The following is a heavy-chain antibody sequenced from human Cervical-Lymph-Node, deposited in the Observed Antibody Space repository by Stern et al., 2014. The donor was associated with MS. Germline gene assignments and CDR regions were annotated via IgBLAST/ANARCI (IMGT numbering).Heavy chain of an antibody. D-gene: IGHD6-13*01. CDR2: ISSSSSYI. Sequence: EVQLLESGGGLVKPGGSLRLSCAASGFTFSSYSMNWVRQAPGKGLEWVSSISSSSSYIYYADSVKGRFNISRDNAKNSLYLQMNSLRAEDTAVYYCARDSSSWYAIDYWGQGTLVTVSS. CDR1: GFTFSSYS. CDR3: ARDSSSWYAIDY. V-gene: IGHV3-21*01. J-gene: IGHJ4*02.